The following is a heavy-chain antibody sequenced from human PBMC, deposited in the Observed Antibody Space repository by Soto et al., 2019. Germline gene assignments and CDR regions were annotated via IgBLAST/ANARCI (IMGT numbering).Heavy chain of an antibody. CDR2: ISYDGSNK. CDR1: GFTFSNYG. Sequence: GGSLRLSCAASGFTFSNYGMHWVRQAPGKGLEWVAVISYDGSNKYYADSMKGRFTISRDNSKNTLHLQMNSLRAEDTAVYYCAKSLRITGPFDYWGQGTLVTVSS. V-gene: IGHV3-30*18. CDR3: AKSLRITGPFDY. J-gene: IGHJ4*02. D-gene: IGHD1-20*01.